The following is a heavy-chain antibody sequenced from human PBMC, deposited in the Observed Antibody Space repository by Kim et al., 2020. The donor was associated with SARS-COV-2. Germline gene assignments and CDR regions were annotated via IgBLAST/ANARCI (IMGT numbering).Heavy chain of an antibody. D-gene: IGHD3-10*01. J-gene: IGHJ6*02. CDR3: TRDIPDRTMVRGANKRGIYYYGMDV. CDR1: GFTFGDYA. Sequence: GGSLRLSCTASGFTFGDYAMSWFRQAPGKGLEWVGFIRSKAYGGTTEYAASVKGRFTISRDDSKSIAYLQMNSLKTEDTAVYYCTRDIPDRTMVRGANKRGIYYYGMDVWGQGTTVTVSS. V-gene: IGHV3-49*03. CDR2: IRSKAYGGTT.